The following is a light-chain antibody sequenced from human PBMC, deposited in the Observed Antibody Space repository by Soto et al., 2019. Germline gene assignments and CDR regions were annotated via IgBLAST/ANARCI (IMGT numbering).Light chain of an antibody. CDR2: GAS. Sequence: EIVMRQSPASLSVSPGDGATLSCRASQSVASNVAWYQQKPGQGPRLLIHGASTRAVGVPARFSGSGSGTDFTLTISSLQSEDFAVSYCQQYHNWPPQYTFGQGTKLQIK. CDR1: QSVASN. V-gene: IGKV3-15*01. J-gene: IGKJ2*01. CDR3: QQYHNWPPQYT.